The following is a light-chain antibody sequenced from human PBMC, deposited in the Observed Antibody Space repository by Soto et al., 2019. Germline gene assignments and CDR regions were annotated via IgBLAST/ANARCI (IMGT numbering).Light chain of an antibody. CDR2: AAS. J-gene: IGKJ4*01. Sequence: AIRMTQSPSSFSASTGDRVTITCRANQGISSYLAWYQQKPGKAPKLLIYAASTLQSGVPSMFSGSGSGTDFTLTISCLQSEDFATYYCQQYYSYPLTFGGGTKVEIK. CDR1: QGISSY. V-gene: IGKV1-8*01. CDR3: QQYYSYPLT.